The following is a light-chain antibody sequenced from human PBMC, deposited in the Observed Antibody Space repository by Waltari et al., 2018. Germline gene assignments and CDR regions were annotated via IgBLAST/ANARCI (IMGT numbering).Light chain of an antibody. CDR1: YGSVSSSHY. CDR3: LLYFGSGNWV. CDR2: KTD. J-gene: IGLJ3*02. Sequence: QTVVTQEPSFSVSPGGTVTVTCGFGYGSVSSSHYPSWYQQTPDQAPRTLMYKTDSRSPGVPDRFSGSILGSKAALTITGAQADDESDYYCLLYFGSGNWVFGGGTKLTVL. V-gene: IGLV8-61*01.